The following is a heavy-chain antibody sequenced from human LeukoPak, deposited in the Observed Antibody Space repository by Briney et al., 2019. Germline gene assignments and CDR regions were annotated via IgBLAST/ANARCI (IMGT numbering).Heavy chain of an antibody. CDR2: ISSSSSYI. D-gene: IGHD3-16*01. CDR3: ARVIHVLSWTDAFDI. V-gene: IGHV3-21*01. J-gene: IGHJ3*02. Sequence: PGGSLRLSCAASGFTFSSYSMNWVRQAPGKGLEWVSSISSSSSYIYYADSVKGRFTISRDNAKNSLYLQMNSLRAEDTAVYYCARVIHVLSWTDAFDIWGQGTMVTVSS. CDR1: GFTFSSYS.